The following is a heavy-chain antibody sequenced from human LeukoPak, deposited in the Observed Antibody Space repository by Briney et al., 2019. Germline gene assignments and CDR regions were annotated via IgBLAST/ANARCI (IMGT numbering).Heavy chain of an antibody. CDR3: ARDGEKWLLPFDY. J-gene: IGHJ4*02. D-gene: IGHD3-22*01. Sequence: VASVKVSCKASGYTFTGYYMHWVRQAPGQGLEWMGWINPNSGGTNYAQKFQGRVTMTRDTSISTAYMELSRLRSDDTAVYYCARDGEKWLLPFDYWGQGTLVTVSS. CDR1: GYTFTGYY. CDR2: INPNSGGT. V-gene: IGHV1-2*02.